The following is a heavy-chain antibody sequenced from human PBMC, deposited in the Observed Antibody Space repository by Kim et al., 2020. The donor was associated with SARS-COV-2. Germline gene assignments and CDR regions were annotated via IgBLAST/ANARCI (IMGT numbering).Heavy chain of an antibody. CDR3: ASGPREFGELYPDPFDI. Sequence: ASVKVSCKASGYTFTSYDINWVRQATGQGLEWMGWMNPNSGNTGYAQKFQGRVTMTRNTSISTAYMELSSLRSEDTAVYYCASGPREFGELYPDPFDIWGQGTMVTVSS. D-gene: IGHD3-10*01. V-gene: IGHV1-8*01. CDR1: GYTFTSYD. CDR2: MNPNSGNT. J-gene: IGHJ3*02.